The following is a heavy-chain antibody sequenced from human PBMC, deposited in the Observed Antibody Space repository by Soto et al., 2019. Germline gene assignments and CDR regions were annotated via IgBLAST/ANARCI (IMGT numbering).Heavy chain of an antibody. Sequence: SVKVSCKASGYTFTSYAMHWVRQAPGQRLEWMGWINAGNGKTKYSQKFQGRVTITRDTSASTVYMELSSLRSEDTAVFYCARAFRGYCTGAACSYPVAYWGQGTLVTVSS. CDR1: GYTFTSYA. V-gene: IGHV1-3*01. J-gene: IGHJ4*02. D-gene: IGHD2-8*02. CDR2: INAGNGKT. CDR3: ARAFRGYCTGAACSYPVAY.